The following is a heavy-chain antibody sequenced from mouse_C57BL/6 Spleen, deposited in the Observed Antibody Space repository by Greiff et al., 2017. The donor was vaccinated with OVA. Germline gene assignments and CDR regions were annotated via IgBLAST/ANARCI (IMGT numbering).Heavy chain of an antibody. J-gene: IGHJ3*01. CDR1: GYTFTGYW. D-gene: IGHD2-12*01. CDR2: ILPGSGST. V-gene: IGHV1-9*01. Sequence: VQLQQSGAELTKPGASVKLSCKATGYTFTGYWIEWVKQRPGHGLEWIGEILPGSGSTNYNEKFKGKATFTADTSSNTAYMQLSSMTTEDSAIYYCSRSGNYNYGGFGYQGQRTLVTVAT. CDR3: SRSGNYNYGGFGY.